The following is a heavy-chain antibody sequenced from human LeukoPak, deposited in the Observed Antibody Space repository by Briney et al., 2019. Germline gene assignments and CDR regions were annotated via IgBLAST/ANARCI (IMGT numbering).Heavy chain of an antibody. CDR3: ANVGRSGYSVYYYYYYYMDV. J-gene: IGHJ6*03. Sequence: TGGSLRLSCAASGFTFSSYAMSWVRQAQGKGLEWVSAISGSGGSTYYADSVKGRFTISRDNSKNTLYLQMNSLRAEDTAVYYCANVGRSGYSVYYYYYYYMDVWGKGTTVTVSS. CDR2: ISGSGGST. D-gene: IGHD3-22*01. V-gene: IGHV3-23*01. CDR1: GFTFSSYA.